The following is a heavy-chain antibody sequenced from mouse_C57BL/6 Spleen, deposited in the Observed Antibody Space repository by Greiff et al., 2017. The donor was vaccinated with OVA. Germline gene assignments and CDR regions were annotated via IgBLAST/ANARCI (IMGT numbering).Heavy chain of an antibody. D-gene: IGHD1-1*01. CDR1: GYTFTSYG. Sequence: VKLVESGAELARPGASVKLSCKASGYTFTSYGISWVKQRTGQGLEWIGEIYPRSGNTYYNEKFKGKATLTADKSSSTAYMELRSLTSEDSAVYFCARPYYYDAMDYWGQGTSVTVSS. CDR2: IYPRSGNT. J-gene: IGHJ4*01. CDR3: ARPYYYDAMDY. V-gene: IGHV1-81*01.